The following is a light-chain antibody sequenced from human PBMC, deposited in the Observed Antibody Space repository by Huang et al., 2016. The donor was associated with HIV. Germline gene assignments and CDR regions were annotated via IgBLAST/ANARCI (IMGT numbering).Light chain of an antibody. CDR2: AAS. Sequence: EVLMTQSPDILSVSPGDRATFSGRASQNVGRNLAWYQQRPGPAPRLLIYAASTRATGVPARFSGGGSGTEFTLTISRLQSEDFATYYCQQYNTWPPWAFGQGTTVEI. J-gene: IGKJ1*01. V-gene: IGKV3-15*01. CDR1: QNVGRN. CDR3: QQYNTWPPWA.